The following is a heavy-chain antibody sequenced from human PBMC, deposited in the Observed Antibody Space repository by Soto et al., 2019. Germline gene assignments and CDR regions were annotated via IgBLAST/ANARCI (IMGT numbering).Heavy chain of an antibody. V-gene: IGHV1-69*13. CDR1: GGTFSSYA. CDR3: ARNSYSGYDFWPI. Sequence: GASVKVSCKASGGTFSSYAISWVRQAPGQGLEWMGGIIPIFGTANYAQKFQGRVTITADESTSTAYMELSSLRSEDTAVYYCARNSYSGYDFWPIWGQGTMVTVSS. D-gene: IGHD5-12*01. J-gene: IGHJ3*02. CDR2: IIPIFGTA.